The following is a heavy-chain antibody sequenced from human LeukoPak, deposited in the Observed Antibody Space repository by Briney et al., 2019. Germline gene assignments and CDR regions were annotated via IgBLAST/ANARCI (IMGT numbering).Heavy chain of an antibody. J-gene: IGHJ4*02. D-gene: IGHD2-21*01. CDR2: IIPTLGIA. CDR1: GGTFSSYT. CDR3: AHESSRAYCGGDCSSPESY. Sequence: GASVKVSCKASGGTFSSYTISWVRQAPGQGLEWMGRIIPTLGIANYAQKFQGRVTITADKSTSTAYMELSSLRSEDTAVYYCAHESSRAYCGGDCSSPESYWGQGALVTVSS. V-gene: IGHV1-69*02.